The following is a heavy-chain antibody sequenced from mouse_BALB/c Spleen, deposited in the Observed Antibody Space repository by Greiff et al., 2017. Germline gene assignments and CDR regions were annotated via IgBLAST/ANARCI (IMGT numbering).Heavy chain of an antibody. Sequence: VQLQQSGAELVRPGASVTLSCKASGYTFTDYEMHWVKQTPVHGLEWIGAIDPETGGTAYTQKFKGKATLTADKSSSTAYMELRSLTSEDSAVYYCTGYDYDYYAMDYWGQGTSVTVSS. D-gene: IGHD2-4*01. CDR2: IDPETGGT. CDR1: GYTFTDYE. CDR3: TGYDYDYYAMDY. J-gene: IGHJ4*01. V-gene: IGHV1-15*01.